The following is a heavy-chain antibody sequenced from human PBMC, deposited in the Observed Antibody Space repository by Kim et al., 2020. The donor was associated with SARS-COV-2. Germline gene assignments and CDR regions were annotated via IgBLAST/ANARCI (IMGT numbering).Heavy chain of an antibody. V-gene: IGHV3-23*01. J-gene: IGHJ5*02. CDR3: AKGSRDVDP. CDR2: ISPRGDGT. Sequence: GGSLRLSCAASGFTFSNSPMSWVRQAPGKGLEWVSFISPRGDGTVYADSVKDRFTISRDNSKNTLYLQMNSLRADDTAVYYCAKGSRDVDPWGQGTLVTVSS. D-gene: IGHD3-10*01. CDR1: GFTFSNSP.